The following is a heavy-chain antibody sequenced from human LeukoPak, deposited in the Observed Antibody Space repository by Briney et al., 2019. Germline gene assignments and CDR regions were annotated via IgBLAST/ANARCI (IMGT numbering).Heavy chain of an antibody. D-gene: IGHD6-19*01. CDR3: AREEGPIAVAGSGNFDY. V-gene: IGHV3-21*01. CDR1: GFTFSSYS. CDR2: ISSSSSYI. J-gene: IGHJ4*02. Sequence: GGSLRLSCAASGFTFSSYSMNWVRQAPGKGLEWVSSISSSSSYIYYADSVKGRFTISRDNAKNSLYLQMNSLRAEDTAVYYCAREEGPIAVAGSGNFDYWGQGTLVTVSS.